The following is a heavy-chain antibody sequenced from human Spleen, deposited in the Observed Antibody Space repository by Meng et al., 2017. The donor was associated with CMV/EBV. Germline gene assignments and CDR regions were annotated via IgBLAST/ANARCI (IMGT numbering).Heavy chain of an antibody. CDR2: IKQDGSEK. Sequence: GESLKISCAASGFILNNYWMTWVRQAPGKGLEWVANIKQDGSEKYYADSVRGRFTISRDNARNSLSLQMNSLRADDTAVYYCAKDGSATIPGLDYWGQGTLVTVSS. CDR3: AKDGSATIPGLDY. J-gene: IGHJ4*02. V-gene: IGHV3-7*01. CDR1: GFILNNYW. D-gene: IGHD5-24*01.